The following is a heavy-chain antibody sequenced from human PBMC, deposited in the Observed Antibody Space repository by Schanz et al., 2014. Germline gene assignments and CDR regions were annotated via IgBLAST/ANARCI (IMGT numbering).Heavy chain of an antibody. Sequence: QVQMVESGGGVVQPGRSLRLSCAASGFAFSVYGMHWVRQAPGKGLEWVAAMSYDGSIKYYGDSVKGRFTISRDNSKNTLYLHMNTLRSEDTAVYYCARDGDRFYHNYYMDVWGKGTTVTVSS. CDR3: ARDGDRFYHNYYMDV. CDR2: MSYDGSIK. J-gene: IGHJ6*03. D-gene: IGHD4-17*01. CDR1: GFAFSVYG. V-gene: IGHV3-30*03.